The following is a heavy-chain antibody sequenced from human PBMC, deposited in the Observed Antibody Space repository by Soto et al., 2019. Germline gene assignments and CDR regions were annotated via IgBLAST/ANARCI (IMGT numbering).Heavy chain of an antibody. CDR1: GFTFSSYS. J-gene: IGHJ6*03. V-gene: IGHV3-48*01. D-gene: IGHD5-12*01. Sequence: GGSLRLSCAASGFTFSSYSMNWVRQAPGKGLEWVSYISSSSSTIYYADSVKGRFTISRDNAKNSLYLQMNSLRAEDTAVYYCARDTKLERSGYDEIYYYYYMDVWGKGTTVTVSS. CDR2: ISSSSSTI. CDR3: ARDTKLERSGYDEIYYYYYMDV.